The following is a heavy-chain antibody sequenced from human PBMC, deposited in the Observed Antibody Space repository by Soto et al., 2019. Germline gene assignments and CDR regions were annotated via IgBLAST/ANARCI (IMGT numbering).Heavy chain of an antibody. J-gene: IGHJ4*02. V-gene: IGHV3-23*01. D-gene: IGHD6-13*01. CDR1: GFTFFTYA. CDR3: AKSGSWYYFDF. CDR2: ITGSGGST. Sequence: PGGSLRLSCAASGFTFFTYAMSWVRQAPGKGLEWVSSITGSGGSTYYADSVKGRFTISRDTSKSTLYLEVNSLRAEDTALYYCAKSGSWYYFDFWGQGTLVTVSS.